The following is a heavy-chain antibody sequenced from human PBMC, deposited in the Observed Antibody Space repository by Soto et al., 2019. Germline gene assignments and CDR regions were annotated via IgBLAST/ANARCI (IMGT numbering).Heavy chain of an antibody. J-gene: IGHJ4*02. V-gene: IGHV4-34*01. CDR1: GGSFSGYF. CDR2: ISDRGET. Sequence: QVQLQQWGAGLLKPSETLSLTCAVYGGSFSGYFWSWFRQPPGKGLEWIAEISDRGETNYNPSLKSRVTVSFDTSKNQFSLQMHSVTAADTAFDCCTRCLRRSPDYWVQGTLVTVSS. CDR3: TRCLRRSPDY.